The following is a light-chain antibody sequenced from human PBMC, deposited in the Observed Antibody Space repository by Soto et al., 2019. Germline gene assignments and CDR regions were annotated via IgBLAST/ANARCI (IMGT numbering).Light chain of an antibody. CDR1: QSVFYSPKNKNY. V-gene: IGKV4-1*01. CDR2: WAS. J-gene: IGKJ3*01. CDR3: QQYYATPLT. Sequence: DIVMTQSPDSLAVSLGERATINCKSSQSVFYSPKNKNYLAWYQQKPGQPPKLLIYWASTRESGVPDLFSGSGSGTDFTLTISSLQAEDVAVYYCQQYYATPLTFGPGTKVDIK.